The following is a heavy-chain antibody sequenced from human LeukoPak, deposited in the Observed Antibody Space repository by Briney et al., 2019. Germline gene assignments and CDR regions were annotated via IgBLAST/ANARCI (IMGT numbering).Heavy chain of an antibody. Sequence: SETLSLTCAVYGGSFSGYYWSWIRQPPGKGLEWRGEINHSGSTNYNPSLKSRVTISVDTSKNQFSLKLSSVTAADTAVYYCARRRTYSSSWRAFDIWAKGQWSPSLQ. CDR2: INHSGST. D-gene: IGHD6-13*01. V-gene: IGHV4-34*01. CDR3: ARRRTYSSSWRAFDI. CDR1: GGSFSGYY. J-gene: IGHJ3*02.